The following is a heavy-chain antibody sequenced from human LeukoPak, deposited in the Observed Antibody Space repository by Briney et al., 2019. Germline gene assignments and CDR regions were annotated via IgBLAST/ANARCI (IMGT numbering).Heavy chain of an antibody. D-gene: IGHD4-17*01. CDR3: ARGTTVTTGDY. CDR1: GGTFSSYA. J-gene: IGHJ4*02. Sequence: GSSVQVSCKACGGTFSSYAISWVRQAPGQGLEWMGWIIPIFGTANYAQKFQGRVTITADGSTSTAYMELSSLRSEDTAVYYCARGTTVTTGDYWGQGTLVTVSS. CDR2: IIPIFGTA. V-gene: IGHV1-69*13.